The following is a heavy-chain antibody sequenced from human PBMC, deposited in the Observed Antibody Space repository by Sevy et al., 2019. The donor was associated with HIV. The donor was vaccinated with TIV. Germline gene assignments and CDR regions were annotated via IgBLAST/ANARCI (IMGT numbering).Heavy chain of an antibody. CDR2: IYPGDPNT. J-gene: IGHJ4*02. V-gene: IGHV5-51*01. D-gene: IGHD3-10*01. CDR1: GYTFTRYR. Sequence: GESLKISCKGSGYTFTRYRIGWVRQMPGKGLEWMGIIYPGDPNTRYSPSFQGQVTISADKSIGTAYLQWGSLKASDTAMYYCAIDRGITMVQGAFDYWGQGTLVTVSS. CDR3: AIDRGITMVQGAFDY.